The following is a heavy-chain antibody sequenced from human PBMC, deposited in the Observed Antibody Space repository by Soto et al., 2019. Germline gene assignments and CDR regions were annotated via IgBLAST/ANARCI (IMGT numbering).Heavy chain of an antibody. CDR1: GFTFTSYT. Sequence: EVQLVESGGGLVKSGGSLRLSCVASGFTFTSYTMTWVRQAPGKGLEWVSSISSSSTYIYYADSLQGRFIISRDNAENSLDLHKNSPRAEDTGVYYCARDNYYDSSGYYYGLDAFDIWGQGTMVTVSS. J-gene: IGHJ3*02. V-gene: IGHV3-21*02. CDR2: ISSSSTYI. D-gene: IGHD3-22*01. CDR3: ARDNYYDSSGYYYGLDAFDI.